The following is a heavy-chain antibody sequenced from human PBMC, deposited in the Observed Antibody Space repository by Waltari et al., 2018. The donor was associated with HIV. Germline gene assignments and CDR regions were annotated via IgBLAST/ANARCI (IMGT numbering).Heavy chain of an antibody. J-gene: IGHJ6*02. CDR3: AKEVVTHYYYYGMDV. CDR1: RFTFRSYG. V-gene: IGHV3-30*18. Sequence: VQLVESGGGVVQPARSLRLSCAASRFTFRSYGLHWVPQAPGQALEWVAVISYDGSNKYYADSGKGRFTISRDNSKNTLYLQMNSLRAEDTAVYYCAKEVVTHYYYYGMDVWGQGTTVTVSS. CDR2: ISYDGSNK. D-gene: IGHD2-21*02.